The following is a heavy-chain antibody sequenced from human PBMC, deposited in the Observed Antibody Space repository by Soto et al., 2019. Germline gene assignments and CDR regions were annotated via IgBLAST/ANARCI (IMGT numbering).Heavy chain of an antibody. Sequence: GGSLRLSCAVSGFTFSDYYMSWIRQAPGKGLEWVSYISSSDTIISYADSVKGRFTISRDNAKNSLYLQMNSLRAEDTAVYYCARDLGYYDSSGYFDYWGQGTLVTVSS. CDR1: GFTFSDYY. V-gene: IGHV3-11*01. CDR3: ARDLGYYDSSGYFDY. CDR2: ISSSDTII. J-gene: IGHJ4*02. D-gene: IGHD3-22*01.